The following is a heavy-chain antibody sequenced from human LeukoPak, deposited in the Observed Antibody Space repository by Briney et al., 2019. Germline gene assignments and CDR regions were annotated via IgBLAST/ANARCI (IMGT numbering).Heavy chain of an antibody. CDR3: ARDKERGARPGRFHY. CDR2: IVPIFGKP. V-gene: IGHV1-69*13. D-gene: IGHD1-26*01. Sequence: SVKVSCKTSGDTFSSYPISWVRQAPGQGLEWVGGIVPIFGKPTYAERFQGRDTITADESTSTADMELNGLTSDDTALYYCARDKERGARPGRFHYWGQGTLVTVSS. CDR1: GDTFSSYP. J-gene: IGHJ4*02.